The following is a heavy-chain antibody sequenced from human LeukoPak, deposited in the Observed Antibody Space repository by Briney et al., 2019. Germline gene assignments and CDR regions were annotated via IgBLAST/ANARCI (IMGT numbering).Heavy chain of an antibody. D-gene: IGHD2-15*01. CDR2: ISYDGSNK. CDR3: AKDRFTTLDY. J-gene: IGHJ4*02. CDR1: GFTFSSYG. V-gene: IGHV3-30*18. Sequence: GGSLRLSCAASGFTFSSYGMHWVRQAPGTGLEWVAVISYDGSNKYYADSVKGRFTISRDNSKNTLYLQMNSLRAEDTAVYYCAKDRFTTLDYWGQGTLVTVSS.